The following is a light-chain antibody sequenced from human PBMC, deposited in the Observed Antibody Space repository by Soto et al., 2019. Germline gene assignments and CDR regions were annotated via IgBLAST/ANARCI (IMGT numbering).Light chain of an antibody. V-gene: IGLV2-14*01. CDR3: NTYPSASLYV. J-gene: IGLJ1*01. Sequence: QSVLALPASVSGTPGQSISISCTGTTSDISGYNYVSWYKQHPGKAPKLLIYEVTSRASGVSHRFSGSKSGNAASLTISGLEAEVEAEYYRNTYPSASLYVFGTGTKVTVL. CDR2: EVT. CDR1: TSDISGYNY.